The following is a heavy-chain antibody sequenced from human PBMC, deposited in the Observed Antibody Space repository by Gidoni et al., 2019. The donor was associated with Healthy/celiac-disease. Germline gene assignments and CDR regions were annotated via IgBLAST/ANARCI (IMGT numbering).Heavy chain of an antibody. CDR2: INWNGGST. V-gene: IGHV3-20*04. CDR1: GFTFDHYG. J-gene: IGHJ6*02. Sequence: EVQLVESGGGVVRPGGSLRLSCATSGFTFDHYGMSWVCQAPGTGLEWVCGINWNGGSTGYADSVKGRFTISRDNAKNSLYLQMNSLRAEDTALYYCARTLDYGDYENYYGMDVWGQGTTVTVSS. CDR3: ARTLDYGDYENYYGMDV. D-gene: IGHD4-17*01.